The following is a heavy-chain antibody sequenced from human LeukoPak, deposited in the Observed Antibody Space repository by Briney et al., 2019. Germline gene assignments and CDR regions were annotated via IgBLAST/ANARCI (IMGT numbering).Heavy chain of an antibody. CDR1: GFTFTSYP. CDR2: ISISGGST. V-gene: IGHV3-23*01. Sequence: GGSLRLSCVASGFTFTSYPMSWVRQAPGKGLGWVSGISISGGSTFYADSVKGRFTISRDNSKNTLYLQMNSLRAEDTAVYYCAKDLYSSSWWGQGTLVTVSS. D-gene: IGHD6-13*01. J-gene: IGHJ4*02. CDR3: AKDLYSSSW.